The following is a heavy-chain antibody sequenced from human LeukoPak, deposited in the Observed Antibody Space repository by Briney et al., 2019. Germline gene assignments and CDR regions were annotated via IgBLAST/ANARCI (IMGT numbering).Heavy chain of an antibody. Sequence: GGSLRLSCAASGFTFSSYGMHWVRQAPGKGLEWVAVISYDGSNKYYADSVKGRFTISRDNSKNTLYLQMNSLRAEDTAVYYCAKDELNYYDSSGPFDYWGQGTLVTVSS. D-gene: IGHD3-22*01. V-gene: IGHV3-30*18. CDR2: ISYDGSNK. CDR1: GFTFSSYG. CDR3: AKDELNYYDSSGPFDY. J-gene: IGHJ4*02.